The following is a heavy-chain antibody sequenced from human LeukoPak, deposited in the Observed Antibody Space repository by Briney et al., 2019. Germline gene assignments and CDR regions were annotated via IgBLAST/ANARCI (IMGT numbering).Heavy chain of an antibody. V-gene: IGHV4-59*01. Sequence: SETLSLTCTVSGGSISSYYWSWIRQPPGKGLEWIGYIYYSGSTNYSPSLKSRVTISVDTSKNQFSLKLSSVTAADTAVYYCARNIVVVPADIPDYYYYYMDVWGKGTTVTVSS. CDR3: ARNIVVVPADIPDYYYYYMDV. D-gene: IGHD2-2*01. CDR1: GGSISSYY. CDR2: IYYSGST. J-gene: IGHJ6*03.